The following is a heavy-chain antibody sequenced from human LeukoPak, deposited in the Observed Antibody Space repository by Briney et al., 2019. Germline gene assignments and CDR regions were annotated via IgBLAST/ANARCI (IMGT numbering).Heavy chain of an antibody. CDR3: ARVRRYSQYESSGYYADS. CDR1: RFTFSSYG. CDR2: ITYDGSTR. D-gene: IGHD3-22*01. V-gene: IGHV3-30*03. J-gene: IGHJ5*01. Sequence: PGRSLRLSCAASRFTFSSYGMHWVRQAPGKGLQWVAAITYDGSTRYHADSVKGRFTISRDNSKDTLYLQMNSLKIEDTATYYCARVRRYSQYESSGYYADSWGQGTLVTVSS.